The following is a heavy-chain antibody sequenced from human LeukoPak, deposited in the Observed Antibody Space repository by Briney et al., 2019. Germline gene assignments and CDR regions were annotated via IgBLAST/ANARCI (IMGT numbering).Heavy chain of an antibody. CDR2: ISGDGT. D-gene: IGHD6-19*01. V-gene: IGHV3-23*01. J-gene: IGHJ4*02. Sequence: GGSLRLSCAASGFTFSVYGMSWVRQAPGKGLEWVSAISGDGTYYADSVKGRSTISRDNSKDTLYLQMNSLRAEDTAVYYCAKEAVAGDYFDYWGQGTLVTVSS. CDR3: AKEAVAGDYFDY. CDR1: GFTFSVYG.